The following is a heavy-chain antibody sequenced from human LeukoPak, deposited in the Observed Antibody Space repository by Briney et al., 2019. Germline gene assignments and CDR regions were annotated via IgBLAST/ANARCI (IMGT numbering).Heavy chain of an antibody. V-gene: IGHV1-69*13. CDR3: ARGGVGATDDLDY. CDR1: GGTFSSYA. CDR2: IIPIFGTA. Sequence: ASVKVSCKASGGTFSSYAISWVRQAPGQGLEWMGGIIPIFGTANYAQKFQGRVTITADESTSTAYMELSSLRSEDTAVYYCARGGVGATDDLDYWGQGTLVTVSS. D-gene: IGHD1-26*01. J-gene: IGHJ4*02.